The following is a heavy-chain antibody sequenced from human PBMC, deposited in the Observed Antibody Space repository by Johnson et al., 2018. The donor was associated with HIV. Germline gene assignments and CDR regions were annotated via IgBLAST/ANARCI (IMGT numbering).Heavy chain of an antibody. Sequence: RLVESGGGVVQPGRSLRISCAASGFTFSSYGMHWVRQAPGKGLEWVAVISYDGSNKYYADSVKGLFTISRDNSKNTLYLQLNSLKTEETAVYYCTTDKGQPLSIDAFDIWGQGTMLTVSS. CDR2: ISYDGSNK. V-gene: IGHV3-30*19. CDR1: GFTFSSYG. D-gene: IGHD2-2*01. CDR3: TTDKGQPLSIDAFDI. J-gene: IGHJ3*02.